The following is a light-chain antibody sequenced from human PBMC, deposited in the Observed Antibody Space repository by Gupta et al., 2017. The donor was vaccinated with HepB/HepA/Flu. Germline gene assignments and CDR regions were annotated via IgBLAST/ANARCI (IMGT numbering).Light chain of an antibody. Sequence: VSWYQQHPGKAPTLIIYEVKNRPSGISSRFSGSKSGNTASLTISGLQTEDEADYYCCSYTSTTPVVFGGGTKLTVL. CDR3: CSYTSTTPVV. V-gene: IGLV2-23*02. J-gene: IGLJ2*01. CDR2: EVK.